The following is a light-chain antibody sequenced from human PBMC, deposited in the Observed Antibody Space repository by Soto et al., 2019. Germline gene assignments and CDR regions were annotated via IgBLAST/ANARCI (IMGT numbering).Light chain of an antibody. CDR3: QQRSNWPHT. J-gene: IGKJ3*01. CDR1: QSVSSY. Sequence: EIVLTQSPATLSLSPGERATLSCRASQSVSSYLAWYQQKPGRAPWLLIYDASNRATGIPARFSGSGSGTDFTLTISSLEPEDLAVYYCQQRSNWPHTFGPGTKVDIK. CDR2: DAS. V-gene: IGKV3-11*01.